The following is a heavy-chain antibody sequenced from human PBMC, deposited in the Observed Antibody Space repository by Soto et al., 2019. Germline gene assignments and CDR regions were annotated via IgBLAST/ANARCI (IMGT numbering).Heavy chain of an antibody. V-gene: IGHV3-74*01. CDR3: VKVLARGVGVPRFYFDS. Sequence: WGSLRLGCAASGFSVWISWVAGVRQVSGKGLEWVSRINADGTSTSYADSVKGRFTISRDNAKNTLYLHVNSLRAEDTAVYYCVKVLARGVGVPRFYFDSWGEGALVTVPS. D-gene: IGHD2-2*01. CDR1: GFSVWISW. CDR2: INADGTST. J-gene: IGHJ4*02.